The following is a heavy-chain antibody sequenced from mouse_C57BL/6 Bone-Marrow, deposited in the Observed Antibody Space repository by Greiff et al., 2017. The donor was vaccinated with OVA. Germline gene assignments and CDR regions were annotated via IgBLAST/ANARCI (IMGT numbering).Heavy chain of an antibody. CDR2: ISDGGSYT. J-gene: IGHJ2*01. Sequence: DVHLVESGGGLVKPGGSLKLSCAASGFTFSSYAMSWVRQTPEKRLEWVATISDGGSYTYYPDNVKGRFTISRDNAKNNLYLQMSHLKSEDTAMYNCARDFRNCFDYWGPGTTLTVSS. V-gene: IGHV5-4*01. CDR3: ARDFRNCFDY. CDR1: GFTFSSYA. D-gene: IGHD4-1*01.